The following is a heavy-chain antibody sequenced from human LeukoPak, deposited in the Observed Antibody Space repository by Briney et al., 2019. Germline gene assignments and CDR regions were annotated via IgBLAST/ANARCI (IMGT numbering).Heavy chain of an antibody. CDR2: ISSSSSTI. Sequence: QSGGSLRLSCAASGFTFSSYSMNWVRQAPGKGLEWVSYISSSSSTIYYADSVKGRFTISRDNAKNSLYLQMNSLRAEDTAVYYCARENSGYETNAFDIWGQGTMVTVSS. D-gene: IGHD5-12*01. CDR3: ARENSGYETNAFDI. J-gene: IGHJ3*02. V-gene: IGHV3-48*01. CDR1: GFTFSSYS.